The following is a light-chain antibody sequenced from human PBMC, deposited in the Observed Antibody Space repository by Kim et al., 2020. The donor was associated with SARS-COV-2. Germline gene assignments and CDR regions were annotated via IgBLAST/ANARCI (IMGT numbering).Light chain of an antibody. CDR1: QNVLYSSNNKNY. J-gene: IGKJ4*01. CDR3: QQYYETPLT. Sequence: DIVMTQSLDSLAVSLGERATINCKSSQNVLYSSNNKNYLAWYQQRPGQPPKLLIYWASTRESGVPDRFSGSGSETDFTLTISSLQAEDVAVYYCQQYYETPLTFGGRTKVDIK. V-gene: IGKV4-1*01. CDR2: WAS.